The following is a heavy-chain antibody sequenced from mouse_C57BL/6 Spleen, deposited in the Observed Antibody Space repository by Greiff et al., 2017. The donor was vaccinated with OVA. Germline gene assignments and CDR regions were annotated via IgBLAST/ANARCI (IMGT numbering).Heavy chain of an antibody. CDR2: IDPENGDT. Sequence: VQLQQSGAELVRPGASVKLSCTASGFNIKDDYMHWVKQRPEQGLEWIGWIDPENGDTEYASKFQGKATITADTSSNTAYLQLSSLTSEDTAVYYCTTGGLLLFDYWGQGTTLTVSS. V-gene: IGHV14-4*01. CDR1: GFNIKDDY. CDR3: TTGGLLLFDY. D-gene: IGHD1-1*01. J-gene: IGHJ2*01.